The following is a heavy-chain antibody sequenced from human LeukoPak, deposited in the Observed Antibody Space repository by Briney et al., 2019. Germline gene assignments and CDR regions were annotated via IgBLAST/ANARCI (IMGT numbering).Heavy chain of an antibody. D-gene: IGHD3-9*01. Sequence: GGSLRLSCAASKFTISTSAMSWVRQTPGKGLEWVSAISGSGANTYYVGPVKGRFTISRDNSKNTLYLEMSSLRSDDTAVYYCAKESQTYYDIMTGYPNYYFDYWGQGTLVTVSS. CDR1: KFTISTSA. V-gene: IGHV3-23*01. CDR3: AKESQTYYDIMTGYPNYYFDY. CDR2: ISGSGANT. J-gene: IGHJ4*02.